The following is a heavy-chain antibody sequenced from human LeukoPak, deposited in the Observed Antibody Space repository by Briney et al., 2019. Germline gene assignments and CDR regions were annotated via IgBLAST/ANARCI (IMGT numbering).Heavy chain of an antibody. D-gene: IGHD6-13*01. J-gene: IGHJ4*02. CDR2: IYTTGST. V-gene: IGHV4-39*07. CDR3: ARDEGSSWYGY. CDR1: GGSISSSSYY. Sequence: SETLSLTCTVSGGSISSSSYYWGWIRQPPGKGLEWIGRIYTTGSTNYNPSLKSRLTISVDTSKNQFSLKLSSVTAADTAVYYCARDEGSSWYGYWGQGTLVTVSS.